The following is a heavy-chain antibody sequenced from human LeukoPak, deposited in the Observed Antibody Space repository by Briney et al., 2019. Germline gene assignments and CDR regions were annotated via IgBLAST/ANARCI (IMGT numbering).Heavy chain of an antibody. CDR2: IYTSGST. V-gene: IGHV4-4*07. D-gene: IGHD2-2*01. CDR1: GGSISSYY. Sequence: SETLPLTCTVSGGSISSYYWSWIRQPAGKGLEWIGRIYTSGSTNYNPSLKSRVTMSVDTSKNQFSLKLSSVTAADTAVYYCARDTGYQDIVVVPAAINYYYYYMDVWGKGTTVTVSS. J-gene: IGHJ6*03. CDR3: ARDTGYQDIVVVPAAINYYYYYMDV.